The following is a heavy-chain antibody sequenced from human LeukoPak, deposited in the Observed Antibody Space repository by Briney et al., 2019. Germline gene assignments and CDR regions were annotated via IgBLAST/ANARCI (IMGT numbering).Heavy chain of an antibody. CDR2: IDEDGGEK. D-gene: IGHD5-24*01. CDR1: GITFRRHW. J-gene: IGHJ4*02. CDR3: APEPSDDVES. V-gene: IGHV3-7*01. Sequence: GGSLRLSCAASGITFRRHWMSWVRQAPGKGLEWVANIDEDGGEKNYVDSVKGRFTIPRDNAKNSWYLQMNSLRTEDTAMYYCAPEPSDDVESWGQGILVTVSS.